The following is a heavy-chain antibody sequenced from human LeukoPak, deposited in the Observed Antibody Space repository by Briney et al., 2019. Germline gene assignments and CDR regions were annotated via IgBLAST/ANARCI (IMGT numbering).Heavy chain of an antibody. CDR3: AKVYDNQLLFNWFDP. CDR2: IIPIFGTA. D-gene: IGHD2-2*01. V-gene: IGHV1-69*01. CDR1: GGTFSSYA. Sequence: ASVKVSCKASGGTFSSYAISWVRQAPGQGLEWMGGIIPIFGTANYAQKFQGRVTITADESTSTAYMELNSLRAEDTAVYYCAKVYDNQLLFNWFDPWGQGTLVTVSS. J-gene: IGHJ5*02.